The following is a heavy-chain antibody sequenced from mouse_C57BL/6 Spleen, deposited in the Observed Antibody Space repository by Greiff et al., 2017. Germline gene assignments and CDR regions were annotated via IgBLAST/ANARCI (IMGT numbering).Heavy chain of an antibody. Sequence: QVQLQQSGPELVKPGASVKISCKASGYAFSSSWMNWVKQRPGKGLEWIGRIYPGDGDTNYNGKFKGKATLTADKSSSTAYMQRSSLTSEDSAVYFCARSQTAQATFAYWGQGTLVTVSA. V-gene: IGHV1-82*01. CDR2: IYPGDGDT. CDR1: GYAFSSSW. D-gene: IGHD3-2*02. CDR3: ARSQTAQATFAY. J-gene: IGHJ3*01.